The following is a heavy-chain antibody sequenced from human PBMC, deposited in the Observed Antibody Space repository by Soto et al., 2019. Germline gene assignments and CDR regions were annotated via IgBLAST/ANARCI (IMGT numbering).Heavy chain of an antibody. Sequence: PGGSLRLSCAASGFTFSSYEMNWVRQAPGKGLEGVSYISSSGSTIYYADSVKGRFTISGDNAKNSLYLQMNSLRAEDTAVYYCAFTYYYGSGSKTPDFYYFDYWGQGTLVTVSS. D-gene: IGHD3-10*01. CDR1: GFTFSSYE. V-gene: IGHV3-48*03. CDR2: ISSSGSTI. J-gene: IGHJ4*02. CDR3: AFTYYYGSGSKTPDFYYFDY.